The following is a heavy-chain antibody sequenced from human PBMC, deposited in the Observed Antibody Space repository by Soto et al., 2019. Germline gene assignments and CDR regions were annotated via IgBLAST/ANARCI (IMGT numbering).Heavy chain of an antibody. CDR2: ISGSGSSA. V-gene: IGHV3-23*01. J-gene: IGHJ5*02. CDR3: AYGAGAAVCGRGYWFGP. D-gene: IGHD6-19*01. CDR1: GFTFSSYA. Sequence: EVQLLESGGGLVQPGGSLRLSCAASGFTFSSYAMRWVRQAPGKGLEWVSSISGSGSSAYYADSVKGRFTISRANYRRTRAVQMKSLRIEDLAVYHCAYGAGAAVCGRGYWFGPWGQGTLVTVSS.